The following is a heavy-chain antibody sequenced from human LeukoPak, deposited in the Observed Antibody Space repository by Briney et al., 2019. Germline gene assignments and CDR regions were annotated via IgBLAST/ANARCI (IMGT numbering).Heavy chain of an antibody. J-gene: IGHJ5*02. V-gene: IGHV3-30*18. CDR1: GFTFSSYG. CDR2: ISYDGSNK. D-gene: IGHD6-13*01. CDR3: AKDNIAAAGTFWFDP. Sequence: GGSLRLSCAASGFTFSSYGMHWVRQAPGKGLEWVAVISYDGSNKHYADSVKGRFTISRDNSKNTLYLQMNSLRAEDTAVYYCAKDNIAAAGTFWFDPWGQGTLVTVSS.